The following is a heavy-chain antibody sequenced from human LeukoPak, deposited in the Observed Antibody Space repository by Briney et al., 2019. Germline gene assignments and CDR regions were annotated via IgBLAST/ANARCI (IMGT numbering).Heavy chain of an antibody. Sequence: GGSLRLSCAASGFTFSGYYMSWIRQAPGKGLEWISYISSSGSSINYADSVKGRFTISRDNAKNSLYLQMNSLRAEDTAVYYCAELGITMIGGVWGKGTTVTISS. CDR1: GFTFSGYY. D-gene: IGHD3-10*02. CDR3: AELGITMIGGV. V-gene: IGHV3-11*04. J-gene: IGHJ6*04. CDR2: ISSSGSSI.